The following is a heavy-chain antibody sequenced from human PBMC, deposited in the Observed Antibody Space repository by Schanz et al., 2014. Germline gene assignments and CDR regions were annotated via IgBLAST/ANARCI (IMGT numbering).Heavy chain of an antibody. CDR2: IIPILDKT. V-gene: IGHV1-69*08. D-gene: IGHD3-9*01. J-gene: IGHJ6*02. Sequence: QVQLVQSGAEVQKPGSSVKVSCKASGGTFSSSTLTWVRQAPGQGLEWMGRIIPILDKTNYAQKFQGRVTMTADKSTSTVYMEVSGLRSEDTAVYYCAKVDRTRYYAMDVWGQGTTVTVS. CDR1: GGTFSSST. CDR3: AKVDRTRYYAMDV.